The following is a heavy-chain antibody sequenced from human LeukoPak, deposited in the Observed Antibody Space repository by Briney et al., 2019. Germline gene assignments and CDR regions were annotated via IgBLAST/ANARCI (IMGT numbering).Heavy chain of an antibody. D-gene: IGHD3-22*01. J-gene: IGHJ4*02. CDR3: AKERSYDSSGYYLYDY. CDR2: ISGSGGST. V-gene: IGHV3-23*01. CDR1: GFTFSSYG. Sequence: GGSLRLSCAASGFTFSSYGMSWVRQAPGKGLEWVSAISGSGGSTYYADSVKGRFTISRDNSKNTLYLQMNSLRAEDTAVYYCAKERSYDSSGYYLYDYWGQGTLVTVSS.